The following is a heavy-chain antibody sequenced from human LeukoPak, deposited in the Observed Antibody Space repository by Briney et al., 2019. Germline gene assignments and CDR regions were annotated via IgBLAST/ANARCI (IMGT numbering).Heavy chain of an antibody. J-gene: IGHJ4*02. D-gene: IGHD6-13*01. V-gene: IGHV3-53*01. Sequence: GGSLRLSCAASGFAVSSNYMSWVHQAPGKGLEWVSVIYSGGATYYADSVKGRFTISRDNSKNTLYLQMNSLRAEDTAVYYCARDRDSSSWMGYWGQGTLVTVSA. CDR1: GFAVSSNY. CDR2: IYSGGAT. CDR3: ARDRDSSSWMGY.